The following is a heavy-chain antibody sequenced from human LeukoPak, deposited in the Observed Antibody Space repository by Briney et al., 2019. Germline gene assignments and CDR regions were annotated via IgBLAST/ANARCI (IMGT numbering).Heavy chain of an antibody. J-gene: IGHJ6*02. V-gene: IGHV3-23*01. CDR2: ISDSGGT. CDR1: GFTFSSHA. Sequence: GGSLRLSCAASGFTFSSHAMSWVRQAPGKGLEWVSVISDSGGTKYAGSVKGRFTISRDKSKNTLYLQMNSLRAEDTAVYYCAKDLLGGDSGSYYEVGELGMDVWGQGTTVTVSS. CDR3: AKDLLGGDSGSYYEVGELGMDV. D-gene: IGHD1-26*01.